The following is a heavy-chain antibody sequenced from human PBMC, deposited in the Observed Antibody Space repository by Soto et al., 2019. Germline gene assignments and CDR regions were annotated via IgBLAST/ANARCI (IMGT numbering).Heavy chain of an antibody. CDR1: GFTFSSYS. Sequence: SGGSLRLSCVASGFTFSSYSMNWVRQAPGKGLEWVSAISGSGGSTYYADSVKGRFTISRDNSKNTLYLQMNSLRAEDTAVYYCAKVILVDSSGYSLFDYWGQGTLVTVSS. V-gene: IGHV3-23*01. D-gene: IGHD3-22*01. J-gene: IGHJ4*02. CDR2: ISGSGGST. CDR3: AKVILVDSSGYSLFDY.